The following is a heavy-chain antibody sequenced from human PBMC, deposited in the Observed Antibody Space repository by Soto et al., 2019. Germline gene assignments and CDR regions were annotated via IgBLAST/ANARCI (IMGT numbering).Heavy chain of an antibody. CDR1: GFTFSDYY. D-gene: IGHD3-22*01. V-gene: IGHV3-11*06. CDR2: SSSSSSYT. Sequence: GGSLRLSCAASGFTFSDYYMSWIRQAPGKGLEWVSYSSSSSSYTNYADSVKGRFTISRDNAKNPLYLQMNSLRAEDTAVYYCARVTNRHTYYYDSSGHSDYWGQGTLVTVSS. J-gene: IGHJ4*02. CDR3: ARVTNRHTYYYDSSGHSDY.